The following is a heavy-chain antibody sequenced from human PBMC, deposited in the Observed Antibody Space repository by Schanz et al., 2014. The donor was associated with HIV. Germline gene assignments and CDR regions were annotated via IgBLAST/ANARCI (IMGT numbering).Heavy chain of an antibody. D-gene: IGHD3-3*01. CDR3: AKDGRGGDYDFWSGYEYNWFDP. CDR1: GFTFDNYG. J-gene: IGHJ5*02. Sequence: QVQLVESGGGVVQPGRSLRLSCVASGFTFDNYGMHWVRQAPGKGLEWEAVISYDGRNKKFANSAKGRFTISRDNSKNTLYLQMNSLRAEDTAVYNCAKDGRGGDYDFWSGYEYNWFDPWGQGNLVTVSS. V-gene: IGHV3-30*18. CDR2: ISYDGRNK.